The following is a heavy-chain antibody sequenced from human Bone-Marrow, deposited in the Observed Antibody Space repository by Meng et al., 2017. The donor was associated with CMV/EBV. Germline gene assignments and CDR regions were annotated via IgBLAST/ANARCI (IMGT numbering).Heavy chain of an antibody. V-gene: IGHV1-2*02. Sequence: ASVKVSCKASGYTFTEHFFHWVRQAPGQGLEWMGWIHPKSGDTHYAQKFQDRLIVTRDTSISTGYMELSSLGSDDTAVYYCARDNDWGPDYWGQGTLVTVSS. J-gene: IGHJ4*02. CDR1: GYTFTEHF. CDR3: ARDNDWGPDY. CDR2: IHPKSGDT. D-gene: IGHD7-27*01.